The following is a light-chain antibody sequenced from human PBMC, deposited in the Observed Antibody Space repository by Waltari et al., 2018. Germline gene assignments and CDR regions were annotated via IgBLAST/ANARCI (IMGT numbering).Light chain of an antibody. V-gene: IGKV3-15*01. CDR1: QSISNN. CDR3: QQYNTWPPST. Sequence: EIVLSHSPAALSVCPGARAPPSRRASQSISNNLAWYQHKPGQPPRRLISGASTRATGVPARFSGSGSGTEFTLTISSLQSEDSAIYFCQQYNTWPPSTFGQGTKLEIK. CDR2: GAS. J-gene: IGKJ2*02.